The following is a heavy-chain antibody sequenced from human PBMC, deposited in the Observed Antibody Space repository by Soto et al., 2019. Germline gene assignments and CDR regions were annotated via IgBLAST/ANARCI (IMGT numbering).Heavy chain of an antibody. V-gene: IGHV3-48*01. J-gene: IGHJ4*01. D-gene: IGHD5-18*01. CDR1: GFTFSSFH. CDR2: ITSSSDTI. CDR3: ARSEDTAMTYYYFDY. Sequence: PWGSLRLYCAASGFTFSSFHMNWVRQAPGRGLEWVAYITSSSDTIYYADSVKGRFTISRDNSKNTLYLQMNSLRAEDTAVYYCARSEDTAMTYYYFDYWGQGTLVTVS.